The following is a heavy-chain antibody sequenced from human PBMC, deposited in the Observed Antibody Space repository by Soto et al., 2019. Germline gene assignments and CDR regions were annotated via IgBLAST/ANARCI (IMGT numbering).Heavy chain of an antibody. Sequence: VKVSCKASGYTFTSYGITWVRQAPGQGLEWMGWINTYNGNTNYAQKLQGRVTMTTDTSTSTAYMELRSLRSDDTAVYYCAREPAAGDWFDPWGQGTLVTVSS. CDR2: INTYNGNT. CDR3: AREPAAGDWFDP. J-gene: IGHJ5*02. CDR1: GYTFTSYG. D-gene: IGHD6-13*01. V-gene: IGHV1-18*01.